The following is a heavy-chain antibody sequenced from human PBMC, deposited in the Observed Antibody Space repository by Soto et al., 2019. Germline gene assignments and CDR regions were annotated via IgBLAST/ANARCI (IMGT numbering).Heavy chain of an antibody. CDR2: ISGSGGST. CDR3: AKDRLLYLSGGLDV. D-gene: IGHD2-21*02. V-gene: IGHV3-23*01. Sequence: GGSLRLSCAASGFTFSSYAMSWVRLAPGKGLEWVSAISGSGGSTYYADSAKGRFTISRDNSKNTLYLQMNSLRAEDTAVYYCAKDRLLYLSGGLDVWGPGTTVTVSS. CDR1: GFTFSSYA. J-gene: IGHJ6*02.